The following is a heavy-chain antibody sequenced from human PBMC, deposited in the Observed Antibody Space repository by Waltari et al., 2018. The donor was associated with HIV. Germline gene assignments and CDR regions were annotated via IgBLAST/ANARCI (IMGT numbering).Heavy chain of an antibody. V-gene: IGHV3-30*18. CDR3: AKDRSDFWTGFLDH. CDR2: ISHHGRSD. D-gene: IGHD3-3*01. Sequence: QVQLVQSGGGMVQPGRSLRLCCAASGFPSSNFGMHWVRQAPGKGLEWVAVISHHGRSDHYADSVKGRFTISRDNSKDTLFLEMDNVRPEDTSLYFCAKDRSDFWTGFLDHWGQGALVTVTS. CDR1: GFPSSNFG. J-gene: IGHJ4*02.